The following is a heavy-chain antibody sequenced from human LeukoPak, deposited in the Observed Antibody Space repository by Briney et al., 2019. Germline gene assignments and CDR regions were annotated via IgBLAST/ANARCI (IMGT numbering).Heavy chain of an antibody. V-gene: IGHV3-30*04. CDR2: ISYDGSKK. J-gene: IGHJ6*02. D-gene: IGHD2-2*01. CDR1: GFTFSSYA. Sequence: GRSLRLSCAASGFTFSSYAMHWVRQAPGKGLEWVAIISYDGSKKYYADSVKGRFTISRDNSKNTLYVQMNSLRAEDTAVYYCARDLGLHIVVVPAAIQRNDYYYYGMDVWGQGTTVTVSS. CDR3: ARDLGLHIVVVPAAIQRNDYYYYGMDV.